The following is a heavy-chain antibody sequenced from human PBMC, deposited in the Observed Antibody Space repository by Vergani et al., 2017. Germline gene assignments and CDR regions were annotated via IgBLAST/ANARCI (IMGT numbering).Heavy chain of an antibody. D-gene: IGHD3-10*01. V-gene: IGHV1-69-2*01. CDR3: AKDQGVGQWFGELLGPDY. Sequence: EVQLVQSGAEVKKPGATVKISCKVSGYTFTDYYMHWVQQAPGKGLEWMGLVDPEDGETIYAEKFQGRVTITADTSTDTAYMELSSLRSEDTAVYYCAKDQGVGQWFGELLGPDYWGQGTLVTVSS. CDR1: GYTFTDYY. J-gene: IGHJ4*02. CDR2: VDPEDGET.